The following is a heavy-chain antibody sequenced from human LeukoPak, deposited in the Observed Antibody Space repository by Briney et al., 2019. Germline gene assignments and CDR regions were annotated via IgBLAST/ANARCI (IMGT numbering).Heavy chain of an antibody. CDR1: GYTFTSYG. CDR2: ISAYNGNT. D-gene: IGHD3-22*01. V-gene: IGHV1-18*01. Sequence: ASVTVSCKASGYTFTSYGISWVRQAPGQGLEWMGWISAYNGNTNYAQKLQGRVTMTTDTSTSTAYMELRSLRSDDTAVYYCARDVYYYDSSGYYDYWGQGTLVTVSS. J-gene: IGHJ4*02. CDR3: ARDVYYYDSSGYYDY.